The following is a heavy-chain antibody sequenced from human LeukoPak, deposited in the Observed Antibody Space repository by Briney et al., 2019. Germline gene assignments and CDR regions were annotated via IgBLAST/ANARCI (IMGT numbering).Heavy chain of an antibody. V-gene: IGHV4-38-2*01. CDR2: FYHSGNS. CDR3: ARQDFYSNYPHNWFDP. J-gene: IGHJ5*02. Sequence: SETLSPTCAVSGYSISSGYYWGWIRQPPGKGLEWIGSFYHSGNSYYNPSLKSRVSISVDTSKNQFSLNLSSVTAADTALYYCARQDFYSNYPHNWFDPWGQGTLVTVSS. D-gene: IGHD4-11*01. CDR1: GYSISSGYY.